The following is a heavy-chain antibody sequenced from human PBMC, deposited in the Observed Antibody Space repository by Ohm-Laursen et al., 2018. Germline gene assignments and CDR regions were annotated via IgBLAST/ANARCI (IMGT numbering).Heavy chain of an antibody. V-gene: IGHV1-46*01. CDR3: ARDETGSSVFGPYYYGMDV. Sequence: GASVKVSCKVSGYTFTSYDMHWVLQAPGQGLEWVGIINPTGGTASYAEKFQGRVTLTRDTSTGTVYLELNSLISEDTALYYCARDETGSSVFGPYYYGMDVWGQGTTVTVSS. J-gene: IGHJ6*02. CDR1: GYTFTSYD. D-gene: IGHD3-9*01. CDR2: INPTGGTA.